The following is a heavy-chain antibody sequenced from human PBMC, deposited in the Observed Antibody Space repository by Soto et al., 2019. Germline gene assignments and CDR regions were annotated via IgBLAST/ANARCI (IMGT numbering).Heavy chain of an antibody. CDR3: ARSTEIVVVPDY. CDR1: GYTFTSYA. D-gene: IGHD3-22*01. V-gene: IGHV1-3*04. J-gene: IGHJ4*02. CDR2: INTGNGNT. Sequence: QVQLVQSGAEVKKPGASVKVFCKATGYTFTSYAIPWVRQAPGQRLEWMGWINTGNGNTKYSQQFQGRVTITRDTAANIAYMELSSLRSEDTAVYYCARSTEIVVVPDYWGQGTQVTVSS.